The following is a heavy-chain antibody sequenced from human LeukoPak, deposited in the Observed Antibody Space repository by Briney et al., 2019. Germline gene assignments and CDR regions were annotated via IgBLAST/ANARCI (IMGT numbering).Heavy chain of an antibody. Sequence: PGGSLRLFCAAWGLPFSSYAMSWVRQAPGKGLEGVSAISGSGGSTYYADSVKGRFTISRENSKNTLYPQMHSLRAEDTAVYYCAKDQGYSYGHFDYWGQGTLVTVSS. V-gene: IGHV3-23*01. D-gene: IGHD5-18*01. CDR2: ISGSGGST. CDR3: AKDQGYSYGHFDY. J-gene: IGHJ4*02. CDR1: GLPFSSYA.